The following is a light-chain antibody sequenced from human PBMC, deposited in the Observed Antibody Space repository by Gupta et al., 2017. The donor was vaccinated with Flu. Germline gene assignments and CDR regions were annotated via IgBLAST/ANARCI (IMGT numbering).Light chain of an antibody. Sequence: EIVLTQSPGTLSLSPGERATLSCRASQSVSSSYLAWYQQKPGQAPRLLIYGASSRATGIPGRFSGSGSGTDFTLTISRLEPEDFAVYYCQQDGSSPQTFGQGTKVEIK. CDR3: QQDGSSPQT. V-gene: IGKV3-20*01. J-gene: IGKJ1*01. CDR1: QSVSSSY. CDR2: GAS.